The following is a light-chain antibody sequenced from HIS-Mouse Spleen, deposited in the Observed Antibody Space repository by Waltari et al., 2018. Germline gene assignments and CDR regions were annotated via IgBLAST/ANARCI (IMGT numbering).Light chain of an antibody. J-gene: IGKJ3*01. CDR1: QSLVHSEGNTY. V-gene: IGKV2-30*02. CDR3: MQGTHWPFT. CDR2: KVS. Sequence: DVVMTQSPLSLPVTLGQPASISCRSSQSLVHSEGNTYLNWFQQRHGQSPRRLIYKVSNRDSGVPDRFSGSGSGTDFTLKISRVEAEDVGVYYCMQGTHWPFTFGPGTKVDIK.